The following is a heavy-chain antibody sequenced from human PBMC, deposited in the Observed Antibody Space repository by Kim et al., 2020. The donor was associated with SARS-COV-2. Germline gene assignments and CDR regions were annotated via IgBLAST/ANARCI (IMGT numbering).Heavy chain of an antibody. Sequence: PPLKSRVTISVDTSKNQFSLKLSSVPAADTAVYYCARSWSYYYYYGMDVWGQGTTVTVSS. D-gene: IGHD1-1*01. J-gene: IGHJ6*02. CDR3: ARSWSYYYYYGMDV. V-gene: IGHV4-59*01.